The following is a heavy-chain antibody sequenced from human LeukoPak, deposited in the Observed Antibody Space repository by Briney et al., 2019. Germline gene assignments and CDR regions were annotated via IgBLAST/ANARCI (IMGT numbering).Heavy chain of an antibody. CDR1: GFTFSRYE. D-gene: IGHD5-12*01. V-gene: IGHV3-33*08. CDR2: IWYDGSNK. CDR3: ARGAYSGYGPYSPIDY. Sequence: GGSLRLSCAASGFTFSRYEMNWVRQAPGKGLEWVAVIWYDGSNKYYADSVKGRFTISRDNSKNTLYLQMNSLRAEDTAVYYCARGAYSGYGPYSPIDYWGQGTVVTVSS. J-gene: IGHJ4*02.